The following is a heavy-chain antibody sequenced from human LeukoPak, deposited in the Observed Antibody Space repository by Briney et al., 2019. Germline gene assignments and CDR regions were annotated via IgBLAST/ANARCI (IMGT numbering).Heavy chain of an antibody. CDR3: ARGSRPYFDY. J-gene: IGHJ4*02. V-gene: IGHV4-34*01. D-gene: IGHD6-6*01. Sequence: SETLSLTCAVYGGSFSGYYWSWIRQPPGKGLEWIGEINHSGSTNYNPSLKSRVTISLDTSKNQFSLKLSSVTAADTAVYYCARGSRPYFDYWGQGTLVTVSS. CDR1: GGSFSGYY. CDR2: INHSGST.